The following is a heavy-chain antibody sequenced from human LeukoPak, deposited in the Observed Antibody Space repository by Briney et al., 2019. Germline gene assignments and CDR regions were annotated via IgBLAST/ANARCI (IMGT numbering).Heavy chain of an antibody. CDR2: ISSSSSYI. CDR3: ARGHGDFPVNYYFDL. Sequence: PGGSLRLSCAASGFTFSSYSMNWVRQAPGKGLEWVSSISSSSSYIYYADSVKGRFTISRDNAKNSLYLQMNSLRAEDTAVYYCARGHGDFPVNYYFDLWGRGTLVTVSS. V-gene: IGHV3-21*01. J-gene: IGHJ2*01. D-gene: IGHD4-17*01. CDR1: GFTFSSYS.